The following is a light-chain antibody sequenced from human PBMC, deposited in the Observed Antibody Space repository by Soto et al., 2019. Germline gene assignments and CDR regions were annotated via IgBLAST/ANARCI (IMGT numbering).Light chain of an antibody. CDR2: EGS. J-gene: IGLJ1*01. Sequence: QSGLTQPASGSGTLGQSITISCTGTISDVGRFNVVSWFQQHPGQVPKLIIYEGSRRASGVASRFSGSKSGNTASLTLSGLQAEAEADYYCCAYVGARTYGFGTGTKVTGL. CDR1: ISDVGRFNV. V-gene: IGLV2-23*01. CDR3: CAYVGARTYG.